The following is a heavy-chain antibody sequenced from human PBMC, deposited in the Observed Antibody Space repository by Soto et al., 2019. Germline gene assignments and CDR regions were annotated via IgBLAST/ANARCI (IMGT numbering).Heavy chain of an antibody. CDR1: GFMFSNYG. J-gene: IGHJ6*02. CDR3: AKDPNFDILTAYYGMDV. Sequence: QVQLVESGGGVVQPGKSLRLSCAASGFMFSNYGMHWVRRAPGKGLDWVAVISYDGSNKYHADFVKGRFTISRDNSKNTLYLQMTSLRPEDTAVYYCAKDPNFDILTAYYGMDVWGQGTTVTVSS. CDR2: ISYDGSNK. D-gene: IGHD3-9*01. V-gene: IGHV3-30*18.